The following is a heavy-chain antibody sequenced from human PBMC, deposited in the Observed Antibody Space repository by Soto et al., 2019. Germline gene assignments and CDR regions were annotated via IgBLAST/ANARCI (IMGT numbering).Heavy chain of an antibody. CDR1: GFTFDDYA. J-gene: IGHJ4*02. Sequence: EVQLVESGGGLVQPGRSLRLSCAASGFTFDDYAMHWVRQAPGKGLEWVSGISWNSGSIGYADSVKGRFTISRDNAKNSLYLQKNSLRAEDTALYYCAKDETTVVTFVDYWGQGTLVTVSS. V-gene: IGHV3-9*01. D-gene: IGHD4-17*01. CDR3: AKDETTVVTFVDY. CDR2: ISWNSGSI.